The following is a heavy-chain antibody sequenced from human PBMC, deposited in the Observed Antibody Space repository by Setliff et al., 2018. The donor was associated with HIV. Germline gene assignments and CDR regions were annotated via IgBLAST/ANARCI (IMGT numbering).Heavy chain of an antibody. CDR3: AKYTFYDDTSGYFARRYFDL. CDR1: GDSISGQY. Sequence: SETLSLTCTVSGDSISGQYWSWIRKPAGKGLEWIGRIHSTGSTHYNPSLKSRVTMSVDTSKNQFSLKLSSVTAADTAVYYCAKYTFYDDTSGYFARRYFDLWGRGTLVTVSS. V-gene: IGHV4-4*07. D-gene: IGHD3-22*01. CDR2: IHSTGST. J-gene: IGHJ2*01.